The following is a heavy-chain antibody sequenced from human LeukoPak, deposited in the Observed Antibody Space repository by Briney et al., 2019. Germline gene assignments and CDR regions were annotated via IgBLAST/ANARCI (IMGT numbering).Heavy chain of an antibody. D-gene: IGHD3-22*01. CDR3: AKVYDSSGYLFDY. J-gene: IGHJ4*02. CDR1: GFTFSSYA. Sequence: GGSLRLSCAASGFTFSSYAMSWVRQAPGKGQEWVSAISGSGGSTYYADSVKGRFTISRDNSKNTLYLQMNSLRAEDTAVYYCAKVYDSSGYLFDYWGQGTLVTVSS. V-gene: IGHV3-23*01. CDR2: ISGSGGST.